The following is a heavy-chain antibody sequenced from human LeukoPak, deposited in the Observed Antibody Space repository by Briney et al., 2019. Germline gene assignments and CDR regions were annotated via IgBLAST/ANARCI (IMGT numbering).Heavy chain of an antibody. J-gene: IGHJ4*02. CDR1: GLSVSSNF. CDR2: IYGGGST. CDR3: ASWPVGWYGEDS. D-gene: IGHD6-19*01. Sequence: GGSLRLSCAATGLSVSSNFMSWVRQAPGKGLEWVSVIYGGGSTYYADSVKGRFTISRDTPKDTLYLQMNSLRVEDTAVYYCASWPVGWYGEDSWGQGTLVTVSS. V-gene: IGHV3-53*01.